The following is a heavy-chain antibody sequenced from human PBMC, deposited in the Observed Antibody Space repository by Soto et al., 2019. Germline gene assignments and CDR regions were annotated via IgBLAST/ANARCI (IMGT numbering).Heavy chain of an antibody. Sequence: ASVKVSCKASGYTFTLHAIHWVRQAPGQRLEWMGWINGGDGQIHYSQNIQGRVSLTRDTSATTVYMELSSLTSDETAKYYCARGFFVSADYWGQVPLVTASS. V-gene: IGHV1-3*01. CDR2: INGGDGQI. CDR3: ARGFFVSADY. CDR1: GYTFTLHA. J-gene: IGHJ4*02. D-gene: IGHD3-10*01.